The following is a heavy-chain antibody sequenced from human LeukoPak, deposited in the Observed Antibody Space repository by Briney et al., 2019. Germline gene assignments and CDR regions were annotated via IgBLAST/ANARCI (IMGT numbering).Heavy chain of an antibody. J-gene: IGHJ4*02. Sequence: SETLSLTCTVSGGSISSGDYYWSWIRQPPGKGLEWIGYIYYSGSTYYNPSLKSRVTISVDTSKSQFSLKLSSVTAADTAIYYCARQKGNFDYWGQGTLVTVSS. D-gene: IGHD3-10*01. V-gene: IGHV4-30-4*08. CDR3: ARQKGNFDY. CDR2: IYYSGST. CDR1: GGSISSGDYY.